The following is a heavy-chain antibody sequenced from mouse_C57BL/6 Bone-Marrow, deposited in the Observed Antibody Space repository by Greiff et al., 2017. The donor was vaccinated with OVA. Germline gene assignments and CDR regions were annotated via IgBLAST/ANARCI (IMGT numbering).Heavy chain of an antibody. CDR3: ARYYGSSYNAY. J-gene: IGHJ3*01. Sequence: QVQLQQSGAELARPGASVKLSCKASGYTFTSYGISWVKQRTGQGLEWIGEIYPRSGNPYYNEKFKGKATLTADKSSSTAYMELRSLTSEDSAVYFCARYYGSSYNAYWGQGTLVTVSA. CDR1: GYTFTSYG. V-gene: IGHV1-81*01. CDR2: IYPRSGNP. D-gene: IGHD1-1*01.